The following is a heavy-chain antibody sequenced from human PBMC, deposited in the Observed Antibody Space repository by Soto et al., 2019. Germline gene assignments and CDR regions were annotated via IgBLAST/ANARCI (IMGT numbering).Heavy chain of an antibody. CDR1: GFTFSTYS. Sequence: GGSLRLSCAASGFTFSTYSMNWVRQAPGKGLEWVSSISGSGNYTHYADFLRGRFTISRDNAKTSLYLQMNSLRAEDTAVYYCAREGINNYNEYYFDSWGQGTVVTVSS. CDR3: AREGINNYNEYYFDS. J-gene: IGHJ4*02. CDR2: ISGSGNYT. D-gene: IGHD4-4*01. V-gene: IGHV3-21*01.